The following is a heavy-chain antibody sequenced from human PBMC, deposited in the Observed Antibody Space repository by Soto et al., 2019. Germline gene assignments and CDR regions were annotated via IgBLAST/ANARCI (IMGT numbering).Heavy chain of an antibody. J-gene: IGHJ3*01. CDR1: GGSISSYY. Sequence: QVQLQESGPGLVKPSETLSLTCTVSGGSISSYYWSWIRQPPGKGLEWMGYIYYRGSTTYNPSHQSRVTISGDTSKNHCSPKLSSLTAADTAVYYCARQGVIKEISAFELWGQGTMGPGSS. V-gene: IGHV4-59*08. CDR3: ARQGVIKEISAFEL. D-gene: IGHD3-10*01. CDR2: IYYRGST.